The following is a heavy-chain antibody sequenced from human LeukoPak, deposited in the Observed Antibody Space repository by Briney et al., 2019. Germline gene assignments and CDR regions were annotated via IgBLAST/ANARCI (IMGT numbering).Heavy chain of an antibody. J-gene: IGHJ4*02. D-gene: IGHD3-3*01. CDR2: INTDGSST. V-gene: IGHV3-74*01. CDR3: ARVSAGFWSGYPFDY. Sequence: GGSLRLSCEASGFTFTTYWIHWVRQAPGKGLVWVSRINTDGSSTSYADSVKGRFTISRDNAKNTLYLQMNSLRAEDTAVYYCARVSAGFWSGYPFDYWGQGTLVTVSS. CDR1: GFTFTTYW.